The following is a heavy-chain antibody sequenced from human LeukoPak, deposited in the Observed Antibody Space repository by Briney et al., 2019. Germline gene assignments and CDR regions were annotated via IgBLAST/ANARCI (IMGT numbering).Heavy chain of an antibody. Sequence: SETLSLTCAVSGYSISSGYYWGWIRQPPRKGLEWIGSIYHNGNTYYNPSLKSRVTISVDTSKYEFSLKLSSVTAADTAVYYCARAYHSSWYLNWFDPWGQGTLVTVSS. V-gene: IGHV4-38-2*01. D-gene: IGHD6-13*01. CDR3: ARAYHSSWYLNWFDP. CDR1: GYSISSGYY. CDR2: IYHNGNT. J-gene: IGHJ5*02.